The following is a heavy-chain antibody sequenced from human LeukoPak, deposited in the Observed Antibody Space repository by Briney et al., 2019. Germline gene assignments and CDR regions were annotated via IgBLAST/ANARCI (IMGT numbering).Heavy chain of an antibody. J-gene: IGHJ4*02. CDR2: INHSGST. CDR3: ARGVAMVIE. V-gene: IGHV4-34*01. Sequence: SETLSLTCAVYGGSFSGYYWSWIRQPPGKGLEWIGEINHSGSTNYNPSLKSRVTISVDTSKNQFSLKLSSVTAADTAVYYCARGVAMVIEWGQGTLVTVSS. D-gene: IGHD5-18*01. CDR1: GGSFSGYY.